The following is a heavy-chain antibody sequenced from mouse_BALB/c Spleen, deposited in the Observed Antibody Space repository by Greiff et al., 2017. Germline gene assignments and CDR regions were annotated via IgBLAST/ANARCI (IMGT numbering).Heavy chain of an antibody. CDR3: KREGGYDVH. Sequence: LQQPGSELVRPGASVKLSCKASGYTFTSYWMHWVKQRPGQGLEWIGNIYPGSGSTNYDEKFKSKATLTVDTSSSTAYMQLSSLTSEDSAVYYCKREGGYDVHWGQGTLVTVSA. J-gene: IGHJ3*01. D-gene: IGHD2-2*01. CDR2: IYPGSGST. CDR1: GYTFTSYW. V-gene: IGHV1S22*01.